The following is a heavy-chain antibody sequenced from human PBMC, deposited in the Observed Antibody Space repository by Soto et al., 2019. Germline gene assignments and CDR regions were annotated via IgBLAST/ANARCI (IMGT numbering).Heavy chain of an antibody. CDR2: ISSRSTNI. D-gene: IGHD6-13*01. J-gene: IGHJ6*02. CDR1: GFTFSGYS. V-gene: IGHV3-21*04. Sequence: GGSLRLSCVGSGFTFSGYSMAWVRQAPGRGLEWVASISSRSTNIDYADSVKGRFTISRDNAKNTLYLQMNSLRAEDTAVYYCAKSLGGIAAAGLYYYGMDVWGQGTTVTVSS. CDR3: AKSLGGIAAAGLYYYGMDV.